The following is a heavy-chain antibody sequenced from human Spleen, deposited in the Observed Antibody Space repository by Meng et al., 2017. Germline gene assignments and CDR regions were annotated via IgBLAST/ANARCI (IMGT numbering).Heavy chain of an antibody. CDR1: GYTFTTYG. V-gene: IGHV1-3*01. CDR2: INAGNGNI. D-gene: IGHD3-3*01. Sequence: ASVKVSCKASGYTFTTYGIQWVRQAPGQSLEWMGWINAGNGNIKYSQTFQGRITITRDTSASTVYMELSSLRSEDTAVYYCARANTGFWSGSANWYFDLWGHGTLVTVSS. CDR3: ARANTGFWSGSANWYFDL. J-gene: IGHJ2*01.